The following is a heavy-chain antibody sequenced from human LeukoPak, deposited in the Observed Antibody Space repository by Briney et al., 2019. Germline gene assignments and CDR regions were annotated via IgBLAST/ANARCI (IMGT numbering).Heavy chain of an antibody. CDR3: ASTYSSGWNDAFDI. D-gene: IGHD6-19*01. CDR2: IYYSGST. Sequence: PSETLSLTCTVSGGSISSSSYYWGWIRQPPGKGLEWIGSIYYSGSTYYNPSLKSRVTISVDTSKNQFSLKLSSVTAADTAVYYCASTYSSGWNDAFDIWGQGTMVTVSS. CDR1: GGSISSSSYY. J-gene: IGHJ3*02. V-gene: IGHV4-39*01.